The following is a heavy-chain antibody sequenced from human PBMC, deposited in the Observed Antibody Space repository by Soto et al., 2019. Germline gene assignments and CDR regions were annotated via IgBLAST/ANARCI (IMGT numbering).Heavy chain of an antibody. J-gene: IGHJ6*02. Sequence: QVQLQESGPGLVKPSQTLSLTCTVSGGSISSGDYYWSWIRQPPGKGLEWIGYIYYSGSTYYNPSLKSRVTISVATPKNQFSRTLSSVTAADTAVYYCARDQLLSFGEVWHYYCYGMDVWGQGTTVTVSS. CDR2: IYYSGST. D-gene: IGHD3-10*01. V-gene: IGHV4-30-4*01. CDR3: ARDQLLSFGEVWHYYCYGMDV. CDR1: GGSISSGDYY.